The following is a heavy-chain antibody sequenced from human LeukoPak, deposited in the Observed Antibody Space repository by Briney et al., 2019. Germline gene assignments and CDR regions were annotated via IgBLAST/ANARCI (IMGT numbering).Heavy chain of an antibody. CDR2: IYYSGTT. Sequence: SDTLSLTCTVSGCSISIHFSSWFRQTPGERPEWLAFIYYSGTTNYNPSLKGRVTISIDSSKTQFSLKLSSVTAADTAISYCARGTGFYDSSGHYYWGYFDSWGQGTLVPVSS. D-gene: IGHD3-22*01. CDR3: ARGTGFYDSSGHYYWGYFDS. CDR1: GCSISIHF. V-gene: IGHV4-59*11. J-gene: IGHJ4*02.